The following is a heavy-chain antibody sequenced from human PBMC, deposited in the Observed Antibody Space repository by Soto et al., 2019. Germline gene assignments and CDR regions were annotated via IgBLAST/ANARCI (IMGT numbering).Heavy chain of an antibody. Sequence: SETLSLTCTVSGGSISSGGYYWSWIRQAPGKGLEWIGYIYYSGSTNYNPSLSNRVTISVDTSKNQFSLRLRSVTAADTAVYYCARDRGYSNWYDPWGQGTLVTVSS. D-gene: IGHD5-18*01. V-gene: IGHV4-61*08. CDR3: ARDRGYSNWYDP. CDR1: GGSISSGGYY. CDR2: IYYSGST. J-gene: IGHJ5*02.